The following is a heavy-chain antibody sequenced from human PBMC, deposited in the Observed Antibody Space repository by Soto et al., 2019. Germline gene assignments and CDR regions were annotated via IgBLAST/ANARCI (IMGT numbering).Heavy chain of an antibody. J-gene: IGHJ4*02. CDR1: GFTFSGYD. V-gene: IGHV3-23*01. D-gene: IGHD3-22*01. CDR3: AKYYYDTSGYYHSDPYFDY. Sequence: WASLKLSCAASGFTFSGYDMSWVRQAPGEGLEWVLAISRNGGSTYYAESVQGRVTISRDNSKNTLYLQLNSLRAEDTAVYYCAKYYYDTSGYYHSDPYFDYWGQGTLVTVSS. CDR2: ISRNGGST.